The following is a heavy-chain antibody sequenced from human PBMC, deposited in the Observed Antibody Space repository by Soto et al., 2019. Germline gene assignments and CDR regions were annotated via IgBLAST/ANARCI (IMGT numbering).Heavy chain of an antibody. D-gene: IGHD6-6*01. CDR1: GGSISSGDYY. V-gene: IGHV4-30-4*01. Sequence: QVQLQESGPGLVKPSQTLSLTCTVSGGSISSGDYYWSWIRQPQGKGLEWIGYIYYSGRTYYNPSLKSRVTISVDTSKNQFSLKLSSVTAADTAVYYCARVRRGAARPTNYFDYWGQGTLVTVSS. CDR2: IYYSGRT. CDR3: ARVRRGAARPTNYFDY. J-gene: IGHJ4*02.